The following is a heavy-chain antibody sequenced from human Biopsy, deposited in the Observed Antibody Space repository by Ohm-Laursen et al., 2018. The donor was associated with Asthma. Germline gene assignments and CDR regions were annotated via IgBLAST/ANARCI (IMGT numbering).Heavy chain of an antibody. J-gene: IGHJ3*02. CDR1: GFTFSSFG. CDR3: ARQSGQEYGDSIPFDT. Sequence: SLRLSCSAPGFTFSSFGMHWVRQGPGKGLEWVALVSSDGHSKYYEDSVKGRFTISRDNSRNRLYLQINSLTVEDSAVYFCARQSGQEYGDSIPFDTWGQGTKVAVSS. CDR2: VSSDGHSK. V-gene: IGHV3-30*03. D-gene: IGHD3-22*01.